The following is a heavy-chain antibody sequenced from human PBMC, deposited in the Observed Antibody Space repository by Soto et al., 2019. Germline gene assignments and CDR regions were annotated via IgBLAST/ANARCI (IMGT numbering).Heavy chain of an antibody. V-gene: IGHV3-23*01. CDR1: GFTFSSYA. Sequence: GGSLRLSCAASGFTFSSYAMSWVRQAPGKGQEWVSAISGSGGSTYYADSVKGRFTISRDNSKNTLYLQMNSLRAEDTAVYYCAKDLYNWKGPFDYWGQGTLVTVSS. J-gene: IGHJ4*02. CDR3: AKDLYNWKGPFDY. CDR2: ISGSGGST. D-gene: IGHD1-20*01.